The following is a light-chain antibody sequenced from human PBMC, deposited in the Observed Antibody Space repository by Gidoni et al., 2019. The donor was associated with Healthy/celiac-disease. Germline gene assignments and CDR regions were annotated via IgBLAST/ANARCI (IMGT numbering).Light chain of an antibody. CDR1: SSDVGGYNY. V-gene: IGLV2-11*01. CDR2: EVS. J-gene: IGLJ1*01. CDR3: CSYAGSYTFPYV. Sequence: QSALTQPRSVSGSPGQSVTISCTGTSSDVGGYNYVSWYQQHPGKAPKLMIYEVSKRPSGVPDRFSGSKSGNTASLTISGLQAEDEADYYCCSYAGSYTFPYVFGTGTKVTVL.